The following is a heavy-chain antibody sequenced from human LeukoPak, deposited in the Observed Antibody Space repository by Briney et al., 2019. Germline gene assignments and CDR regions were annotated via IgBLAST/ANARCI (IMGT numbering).Heavy chain of an antibody. CDR1: GDSLSSYY. Sequence: SETLSLTCTVSGDSLSSYYWSWIRQPPGKGLEWIGRIYTSGSTNYNPSLKSRVTISVDTSKNQFSLKLSSVTAADTAVYYCARESSSGVAAIDYWGQGTLVTVSS. CDR3: ARESSSGVAAIDY. CDR2: IYTSGST. J-gene: IGHJ4*02. D-gene: IGHD2-15*01. V-gene: IGHV4-4*08.